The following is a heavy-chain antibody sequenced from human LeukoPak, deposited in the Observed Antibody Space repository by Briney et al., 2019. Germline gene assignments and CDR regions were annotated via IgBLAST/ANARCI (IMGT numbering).Heavy chain of an antibody. CDR3: ARRPLLYYYGSGSYMDV. J-gene: IGHJ6*03. Sequence: PSETLSLTCAVYGGSFSGYYWSWIRQPPGKGLEWIGEINHSGSTNYNPSLKSRVTISVDTSKNQFSLKLSSVTAADTAVYYCARRPLLYYYGSGSYMDVWGKGTTVTISS. V-gene: IGHV4-34*01. CDR2: INHSGST. CDR1: GGSFSGYY. D-gene: IGHD3-10*01.